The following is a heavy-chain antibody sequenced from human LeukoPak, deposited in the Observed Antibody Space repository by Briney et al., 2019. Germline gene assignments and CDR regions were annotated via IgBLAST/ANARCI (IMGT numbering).Heavy chain of an antibody. CDR3: ARHYCGGDCYRLDY. Sequence: KSSETLSLTCTVSGGSISNHTSYWGWIRQPPGQGLEWIGSMYYSGNAYYNPSLKSRVTISVDTSKNQFSLKLSSVTAADTAVYYCARHYCGGDCYRLDYWGQGTLVTVSS. CDR2: MYYSGNA. J-gene: IGHJ4*02. D-gene: IGHD2-21*02. CDR1: GGSISNHTSY. V-gene: IGHV4-39*01.